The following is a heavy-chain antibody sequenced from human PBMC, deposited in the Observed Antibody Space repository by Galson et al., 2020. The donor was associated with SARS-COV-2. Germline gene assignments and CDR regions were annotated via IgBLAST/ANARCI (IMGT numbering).Heavy chain of an antibody. J-gene: IGHJ6*02. CDR2: INHSGST. Sequence: SETLSLTCAVYGGSFSGYYWSWIRQPPGKGLEWIGEINHSGSTNYNPSLKSRVTISVDTSKNQFSLKLSSVTAADTAVYYCARGGHSSSWYRITGTNYYYYGMDVWGQGTTVTVSS. V-gene: IGHV4-34*01. D-gene: IGHD6-13*01. CDR3: ARGGHSSSWYRITGTNYYYYGMDV. CDR1: GGSFSGYY.